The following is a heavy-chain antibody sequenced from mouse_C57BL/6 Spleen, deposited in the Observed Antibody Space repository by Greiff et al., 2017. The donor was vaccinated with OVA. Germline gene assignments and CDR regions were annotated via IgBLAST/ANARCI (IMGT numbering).Heavy chain of an antibody. J-gene: IGHJ3*01. CDR3: ARSEIYYDDDRFAD. CDR2: INPSNGGT. CDR1: GYTFTSYW. V-gene: IGHV1-53*01. D-gene: IGHD2-4*01. Sequence: QVQLQQPGTELVKPGASVKLSCKASGYTFTSYWMHWVKQRPGQGLEWIGNINPSNGGTNYNEKFKSKATLTVDKSSSTAYMQLSSLTSEDSAVYDGARSEIYYDDDRFADWGQGTLVTVAA.